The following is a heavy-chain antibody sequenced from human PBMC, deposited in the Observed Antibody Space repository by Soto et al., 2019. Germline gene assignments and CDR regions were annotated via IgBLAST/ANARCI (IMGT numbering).Heavy chain of an antibody. CDR3: ARRYVSCFDY. CDR1: GDSISSGGYY. V-gene: IGHV4-31*03. Sequence: SSETLSLTCTVSGDSISSGGYYWSWIRQHPGKGLEWIGYIYSNGYTYYNPSLESRVTISLDTSKNQFSLKLTSVTAADTAVYYCARRYVSCFDYWGQGTLVTVSS. CDR2: IYSNGYT. J-gene: IGHJ4*02. D-gene: IGHD2-2*01.